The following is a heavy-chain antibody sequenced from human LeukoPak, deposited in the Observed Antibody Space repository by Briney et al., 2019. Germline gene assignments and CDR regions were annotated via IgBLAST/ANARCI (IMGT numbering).Heavy chain of an antibody. CDR3: ARVPLPAQVYYYYYYMDV. CDR2: IYSGGST. CDR1: GVTVSSNY. Sequence: PGGSLRLSCAASGVTVSSNYMSWVRQAPGKGLEWVSVIYSGGSTYYADSVKGRFTISRDNSKNTLYLQMNSLRSEDTAVYYCARVPLPAQVYYYYYYMDVWGKGTTVTVSS. J-gene: IGHJ6*03. V-gene: IGHV3-53*01.